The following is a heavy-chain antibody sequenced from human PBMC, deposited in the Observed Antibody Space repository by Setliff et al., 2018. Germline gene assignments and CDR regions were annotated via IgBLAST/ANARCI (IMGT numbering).Heavy chain of an antibody. CDR1: GFTFTDYG. V-gene: IGHV1-18*01. J-gene: IGHJ4*02. CDR2: INNYNFNT. CDR3: ARINFYVSSGYYYAPEL. Sequence: ASVKVSCKSSGFTFTDYGITRVRQVPGQGLEWMGWINNYNFNTQYAQKFQGRVTVTTDTSTTTAYMELRSLRADDTAVYYCARINFYVSSGYYYAPELWGQGTTVTVSS. D-gene: IGHD3-22*01.